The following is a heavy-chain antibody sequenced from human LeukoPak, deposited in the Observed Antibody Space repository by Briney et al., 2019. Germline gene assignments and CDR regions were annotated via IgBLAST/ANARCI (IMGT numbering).Heavy chain of an antibody. V-gene: IGHV4-39*07. CDR2: IYYSGST. CDR3: ARDRGSGWYRSHAFDI. J-gene: IGHJ3*02. D-gene: IGHD6-19*01. CDR1: GGSISSSSYY. Sequence: PSETLSLTCTVSGGSISSSSYYWGWIRQPPGKGLEWIGSIYYSGSTYYNPSLKSRVTISVDTSKNQFSLKLSSVTAADTAVYYCARDRGSGWYRSHAFDIWGQGTMVTVSS.